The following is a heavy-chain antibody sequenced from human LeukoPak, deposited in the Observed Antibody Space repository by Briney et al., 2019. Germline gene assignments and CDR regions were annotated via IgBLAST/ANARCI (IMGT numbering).Heavy chain of an antibody. CDR3: ARDDSFQFDS. J-gene: IGHJ4*02. Sequence: ASVKVSCKASGYTFTAYYMHWVRQAPGRGLEWMGWINPNTGGTNYAQKFQGRVTMTRATSISTAYMELSSLRSDDTAVYYCARDDSFQFDSWGQGTLVTVSS. D-gene: IGHD5-18*01. CDR2: INPNTGGT. CDR1: GYTFTAYY. V-gene: IGHV1-2*02.